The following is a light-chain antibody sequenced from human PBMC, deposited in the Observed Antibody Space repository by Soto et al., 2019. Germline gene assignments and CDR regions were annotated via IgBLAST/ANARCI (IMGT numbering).Light chain of an antibody. Sequence: GLSKSAGTLSLTPGERATLSCRASQSVSNNYLAWYQQKPGQAPRLLIYGASNRATGIPDRFSGSGSGTDFTLTISRLEPEDFAVYYCQHYYTSYTTFGQGGMV. V-gene: IGKV3-20*01. CDR3: QHYYTSYTT. CDR1: QSVSNNY. CDR2: GAS. J-gene: IGKJ1*01.